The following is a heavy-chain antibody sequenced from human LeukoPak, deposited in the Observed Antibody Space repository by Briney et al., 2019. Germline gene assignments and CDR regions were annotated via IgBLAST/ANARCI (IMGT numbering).Heavy chain of an antibody. V-gene: IGHV4-34*01. D-gene: IGHD2-21*02. CDR3: ARAFCVGDCFVLHIYFDS. J-gene: IGHJ4*02. CDR1: GGSFSGYY. Sequence: KTSETLSLTCAVYGGSFSGYYWSWIRQPPGKGLEWIGEINHSGSTNYNPSLKSRVTISLDTSKNQFSLNLRSMKASDTAVYYCARAFCVGDCFVLHIYFDSWGLGTLVTVSS. CDR2: INHSGST.